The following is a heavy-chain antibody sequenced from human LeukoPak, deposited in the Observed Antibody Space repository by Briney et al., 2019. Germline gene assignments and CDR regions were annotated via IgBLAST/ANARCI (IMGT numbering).Heavy chain of an antibody. J-gene: IGHJ4*02. Sequence: SQTLSLTCTVSGASISSAGYYWSWIRQPPGKGLEWIGYIYHTGITYYNPSLKSRVTISVDTSKNQISLKLSSVPAADTAVYYCAGLYNYYFDYWGQGALVTVSS. CDR2: IYHTGIT. CDR1: GASISSAGYY. V-gene: IGHV4-30-4*01. CDR3: AGLYNYYFDY. D-gene: IGHD5-24*01.